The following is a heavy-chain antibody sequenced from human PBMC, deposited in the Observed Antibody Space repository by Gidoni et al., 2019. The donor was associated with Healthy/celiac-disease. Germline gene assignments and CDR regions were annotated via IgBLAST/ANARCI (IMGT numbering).Heavy chain of an antibody. CDR3: ARGGCSSTSCINDY. J-gene: IGHJ4*02. CDR2: INHSGST. V-gene: IGHV4-34*01. D-gene: IGHD2-2*01. Sequence: QVQLQQWGAGLLKPSETLSHTCAVYGGSFSGYYWSWIRQPPGKGLEWIGEINHSGSTNYNPSLKSRVTISVDTSKNQFSLKLSSVTAADTAVYYCARGGCSSTSCINDYWGQGTLVTVSS. CDR1: GGSFSGYY.